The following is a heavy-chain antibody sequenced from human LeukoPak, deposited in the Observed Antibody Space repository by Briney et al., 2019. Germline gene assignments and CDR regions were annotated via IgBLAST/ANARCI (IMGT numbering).Heavy chain of an antibody. Sequence: SETLSLTCTVSGRSVSSYYWSWIRQPPGKGLEWIGYIKSSGSSNYNPSLKSRVTISMDTSKNQFSLRLNSVTAADTAVYYCARDGTVATNWFDPWGQGTLVTVSS. J-gene: IGHJ5*02. CDR1: GRSVSSYY. CDR2: IKSSGSS. CDR3: ARDGTVATNWFDP. V-gene: IGHV4-59*02. D-gene: IGHD5-12*01.